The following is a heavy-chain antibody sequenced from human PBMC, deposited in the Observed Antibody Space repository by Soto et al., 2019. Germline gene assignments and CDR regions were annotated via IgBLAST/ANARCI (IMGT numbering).Heavy chain of an antibody. CDR2: ISSSSSTI. V-gene: IGHV3-48*01. CDR3: ATYMNSWSWYFQH. J-gene: IGHJ1*01. D-gene: IGHD6-13*01. CDR1: GFVFSTYH. Sequence: PGGSLRLSCAASGFVFSTYHMNWVRQAPGKGLEWVSYISSSSSTIYYADSVKGRFTISRDNAKNSLYLQMNSLRADDTAVYYCATYMNSWSWYFQHWGQGTLVTVSS.